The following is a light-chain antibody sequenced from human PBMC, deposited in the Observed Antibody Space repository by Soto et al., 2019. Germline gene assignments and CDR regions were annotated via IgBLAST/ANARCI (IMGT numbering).Light chain of an antibody. CDR1: QSVSSN. CDR2: GAF. Sequence: ERVMTQSTKTVSVSPGERVTLSCRASQSVSSNLAWYQQKPGQAPSLLIYGAFTRATGIPARFSASGSGTDFTLTISCLEPEDFAVYICQQRANWLRTFGQGSKVDIK. V-gene: IGKV3-11*01. J-gene: IGKJ2*02. CDR3: QQRANWLRT.